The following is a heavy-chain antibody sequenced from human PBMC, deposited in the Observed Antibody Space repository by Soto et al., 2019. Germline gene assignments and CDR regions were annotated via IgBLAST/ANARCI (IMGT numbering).Heavy chain of an antibody. CDR3: ARGGDWGSS. D-gene: IGHD7-27*01. J-gene: IGHJ5*02. V-gene: IGHV4-34*01. CDR1: GGSLSGDY. Sequence: QVQLQQWGAGLLKPSETLSLTCAVFGGSLSGDYWSWIRQPPGKGLEWIGEINHAGTTSYNPSLKXRXTXXVDRSKNQFSLKLKSVTAADTAVYYCARGGDWGSSWGQGTLVTVSS. CDR2: INHAGTT.